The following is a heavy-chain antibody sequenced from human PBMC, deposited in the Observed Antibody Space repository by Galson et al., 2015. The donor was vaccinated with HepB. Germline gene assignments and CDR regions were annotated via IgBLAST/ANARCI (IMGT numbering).Heavy chain of an antibody. CDR1: GFTFSSYA. Sequence: SLRLSCAASGFTFSSYAMSWVRQAPGKGLEWVSAISGSGGSTYYADSVKGRFTISRDNSKNTLYLQMNSLRAEDTAVYYCAKPRATIVGAENWFDPWGQGTLVTVSS. D-gene: IGHD1-26*01. CDR2: ISGSGGST. J-gene: IGHJ5*02. CDR3: AKPRATIVGAENWFDP. V-gene: IGHV3-23*01.